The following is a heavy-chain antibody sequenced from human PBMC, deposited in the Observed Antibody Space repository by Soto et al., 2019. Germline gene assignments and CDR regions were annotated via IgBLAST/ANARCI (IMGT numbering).Heavy chain of an antibody. Sequence: GSLRLSCAASGFTFEDYGMSWVRQAPGKGLEWVSGINWNGGSTGYADSVKGRFTISRDNAKNSLYLQMNSLRAEDTALYYCARGPTYESSGFQHYWGQGTLVTVSS. D-gene: IGHD3-22*01. V-gene: IGHV3-20*04. J-gene: IGHJ4*02. CDR3: ARGPTYESSGFQHY. CDR2: INWNGGST. CDR1: GFTFEDYG.